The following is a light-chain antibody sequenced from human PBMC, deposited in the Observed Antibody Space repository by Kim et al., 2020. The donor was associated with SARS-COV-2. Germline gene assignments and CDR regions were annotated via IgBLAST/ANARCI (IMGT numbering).Light chain of an antibody. Sequence: SYELTQPPSVSVSPGQTAIITCSGNTLGDKYACWYQQKPGQSPVLVIYEGTERPSGIPERFSGSKSGTTATLPLPGTQATDEADYYCQAWDSRTVIFGGG. J-gene: IGLJ2*01. CDR3: QAWDSRTVI. V-gene: IGLV3-1*01. CDR2: EGT. CDR1: TLGDKY.